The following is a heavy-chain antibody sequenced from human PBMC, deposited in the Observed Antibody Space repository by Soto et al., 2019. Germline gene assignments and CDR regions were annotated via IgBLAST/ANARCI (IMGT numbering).Heavy chain of an antibody. CDR3: TRDASRDSSARGWFDP. V-gene: IGHV3-21*01. J-gene: IGHJ5*02. CDR1: GFTFRSFT. D-gene: IGHD6-13*01. Sequence: GGSLRLSCAASGFTFRSFTMNLVRQAPGKGLEWVSTISSNSAYIYYTDALRGRFTISRDNAKNSLHLQMNSLRAEDTAVYYCTRDASRDSSARGWFDPWGPGTLVTVSS. CDR2: ISSNSAYI.